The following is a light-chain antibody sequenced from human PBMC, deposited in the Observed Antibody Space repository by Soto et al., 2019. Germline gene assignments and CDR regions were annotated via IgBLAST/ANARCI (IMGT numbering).Light chain of an antibody. Sequence: EIVMTQSPATLSVSPGERATLSCRASQRVSSSLAWYQQKPGQAPRLLIYGASTRATGIPARFSGSGSGTEFTLTISSLQSEDFAVYYCQQYNNWPRTFGQGTKVEI. CDR3: QQYNNWPRT. J-gene: IGKJ1*01. CDR1: QRVSSS. CDR2: GAS. V-gene: IGKV3-15*01.